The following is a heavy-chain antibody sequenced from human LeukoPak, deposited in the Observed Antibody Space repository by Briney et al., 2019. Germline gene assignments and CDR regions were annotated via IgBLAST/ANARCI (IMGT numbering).Heavy chain of an antibody. CDR2: IYPADSDT. V-gene: IGHV5-51*01. CDR3: LRQLYSGYDVFDY. J-gene: IGHJ4*02. CDR1: EYSFSSYW. D-gene: IGHD5-12*01. Sequence: GESLKISCKGSEYSFSSYWIAWVRQMPGKGLEWMGIIYPADSDTRYSPSFQGQVTISADESINTAYLQWSSLKASDTAMYYYLRQLYSGYDVFDYWGQGTLVTVSS.